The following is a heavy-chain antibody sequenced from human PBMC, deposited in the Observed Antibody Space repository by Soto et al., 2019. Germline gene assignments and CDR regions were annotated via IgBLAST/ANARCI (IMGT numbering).Heavy chain of an antibody. Sequence: EVQLVESGGGLVQPGGSLRLSCAASGFTFSSHWMHWVRQAPGKGLVWVSRISSDGSRTNYADSVKGRFTISRDNAKNPVYMQMNSLRAEETAVYYCARGVRGAYGLDIWGQGPMVTVSS. V-gene: IGHV3-74*01. CDR3: ARGVRGAYGLDI. CDR1: GFTFSSHW. CDR2: ISSDGSRT. J-gene: IGHJ3*02. D-gene: IGHD2-21*01.